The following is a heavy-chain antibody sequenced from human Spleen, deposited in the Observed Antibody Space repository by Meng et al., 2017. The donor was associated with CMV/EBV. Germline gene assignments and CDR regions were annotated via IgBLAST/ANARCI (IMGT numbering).Heavy chain of an antibody. D-gene: IGHD2-2*02. CDR1: GFTFSSYS. Sequence: GESLKISCAASGFTFSSYSMNWVRQAPGKGLECVSVIYSAGYSTYYADSVKGRFTISRDNSKNTLYLQMNSLRAEDTAVNFCAKVSCTSTNCYILDYWGQGTLVTVSS. CDR2: IYSAGYST. CDR3: AKVSCTSTNCYILDY. J-gene: IGHJ4*02. V-gene: IGHV3-23*03.